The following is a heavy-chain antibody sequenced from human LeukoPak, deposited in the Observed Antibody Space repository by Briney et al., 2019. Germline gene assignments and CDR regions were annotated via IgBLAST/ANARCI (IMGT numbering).Heavy chain of an antibody. CDR3: ARDPTLGYCSSTSCYGNYYYGMDV. D-gene: IGHD2-2*01. CDR2: INPNSGGT. J-gene: IGHJ6*02. V-gene: IGHV1-2*04. CDR1: GYTFTGYH. Sequence: GASVKVSCKASGYTFTGYHMHWVRQAPGQGLEWMGWINPNSGGTNYAQKFQGWVTMTRDTSISTAYMELSRLRSDDTAVYYCARDPTLGYCSSTSCYGNYYYGMDVWGQGTTVTVSS.